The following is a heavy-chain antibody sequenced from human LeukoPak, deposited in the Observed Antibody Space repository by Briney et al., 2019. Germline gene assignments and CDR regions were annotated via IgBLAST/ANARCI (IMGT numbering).Heavy chain of an antibody. Sequence: SETLSLTCAVSGGSISSSNWWSWVRQPPGKGLEWIGEIYHSGSTNYNPSLKSRVTISVDKSKNQFSLKLSSVTAADTAVYYCAAIKGYENWFDPWGQGTLVTVSS. D-gene: IGHD5-12*01. CDR3: AAIKGYENWFDP. J-gene: IGHJ5*02. CDR1: GGSISSSNW. CDR2: IYHSGST. V-gene: IGHV4-4*02.